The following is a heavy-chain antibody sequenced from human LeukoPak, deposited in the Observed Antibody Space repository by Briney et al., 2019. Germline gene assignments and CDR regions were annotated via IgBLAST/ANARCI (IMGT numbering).Heavy chain of an antibody. CDR1: GYTFTDNY. CDR2: INPNSGGT. D-gene: IGHD3-9*01. J-gene: IGHJ4*02. CDR3: ARDYGTTYYYGILTGYQCDY. Sequence: ASVKVSCKASGYTFTDNYIHWVRQAPGQGLEWMGWINPNSGGTNYAQKFQGRVTFTRDTSINTAYMELSRLRSDDTAVYYCARDYGTTYYYGILTGYQCDYWGQGTLVTVSS. V-gene: IGHV1-2*02.